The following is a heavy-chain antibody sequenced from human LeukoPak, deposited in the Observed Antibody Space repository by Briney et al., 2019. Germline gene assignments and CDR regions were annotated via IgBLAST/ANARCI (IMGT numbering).Heavy chain of an antibody. CDR3: ARDRGYYFDY. V-gene: IGHV3-21*01. Sequence: PGGSLRLSCAASGFAFSSDWMHWVRQAPGKGLEWVSSISSSSSYINSVDSVKGRFTISRDNAKNSLYLQMNSLRAEDTAVYYCARDRGYYFDYWGQGAVVTVSS. CDR2: ISSSSSYI. D-gene: IGHD5-24*01. CDR1: GFAFSSDW. J-gene: IGHJ4*02.